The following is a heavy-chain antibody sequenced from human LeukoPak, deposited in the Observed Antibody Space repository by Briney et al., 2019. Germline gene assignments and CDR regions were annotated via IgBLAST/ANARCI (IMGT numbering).Heavy chain of an antibody. CDR3: ARSNSAYGWNFDY. CDR2: INPSSENT. V-gene: IGHV1-2*02. CDR1: GYSXTAYY. Sequence: ASVKVSCKASGYSXTAYYLYWVRQAPGQGLEWMGWINPSSENTNYAQTFPGRVTMTRDTSIKTAYMELSSLTSDDTAVYYCARSNSAYGWNFDYWGQGTLVTVSS. J-gene: IGHJ4*02. D-gene: IGHD5-12*01.